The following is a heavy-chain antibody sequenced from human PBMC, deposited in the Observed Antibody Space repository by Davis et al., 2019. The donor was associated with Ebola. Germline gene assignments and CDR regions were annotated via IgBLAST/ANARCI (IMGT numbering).Heavy chain of an antibody. Sequence: PGGSLRLSCAASGFTFSSYSMNWVRQAPGKGLEWVSSISSSSSYIYYADSVKGRFTIPRDNAKNSLYLQMNSLRAEDTAVYYCARDLPPHAFDIWSQGTMVTVS. CDR1: GFTFSSYS. D-gene: IGHD5/OR15-5a*01. CDR3: ARDLPPHAFDI. J-gene: IGHJ3*02. CDR2: ISSSSSYI. V-gene: IGHV3-21*01.